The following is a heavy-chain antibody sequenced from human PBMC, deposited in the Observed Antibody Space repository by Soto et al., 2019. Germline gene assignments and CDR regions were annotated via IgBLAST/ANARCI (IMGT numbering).Heavy chain of an antibody. CDR3: ARDGDSYGLFDY. V-gene: IGHV4-61*01. CDR1: GGSVSSGSYY. CDR2: IYYSGST. D-gene: IGHD5-18*01. Sequence: QVQLQESGPGLVKPSETLSLTCTVSGGSVSSGSYYWSWIRQPPGKGLEWIGYIYYSGSTNYNPTLKSRVTISVDTSKNQFSLKLSSVTAADTAVYYCARDGDSYGLFDYWGQGTLVTVSS. J-gene: IGHJ4*02.